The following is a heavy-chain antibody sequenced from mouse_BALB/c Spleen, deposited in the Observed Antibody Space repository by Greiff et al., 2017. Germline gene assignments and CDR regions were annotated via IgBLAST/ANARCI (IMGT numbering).Heavy chain of an antibody. CDR3: ARQADYDPSWFAY. D-gene: IGHD2-4*01. J-gene: IGHJ3*01. CDR1: GFTFSSYG. Sequence: EVQLVESGGDLVKPGGSLKLSCAASGFTFSSYGMSWVRQTPDKRLEWVATISSGGSYTYYPDSVKGRFTISRDNAKNTLYLQMSSLKSEDTAMYYCARQADYDPSWFAYWGQGTLVTVSA. V-gene: IGHV5-6*01. CDR2: ISSGGSYT.